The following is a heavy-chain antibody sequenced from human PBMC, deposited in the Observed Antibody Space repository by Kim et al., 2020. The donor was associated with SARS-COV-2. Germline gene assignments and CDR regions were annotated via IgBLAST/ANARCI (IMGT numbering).Heavy chain of an antibody. D-gene: IGHD2-2*01. Sequence: GGSLRLSCAASGFTFSSYGIHWVRQAPGKGLEWVAVIWYDGSNKYYADSVKGRFTISRDNSKNTLYLQMNSLRAEDTAVYYCARDGLDIVVEYYYYGMDVWGQGTTVTVSS. V-gene: IGHV3-33*01. CDR3: ARDGLDIVVEYYYYGMDV. CDR2: IWYDGSNK. J-gene: IGHJ6*02. CDR1: GFTFSSYG.